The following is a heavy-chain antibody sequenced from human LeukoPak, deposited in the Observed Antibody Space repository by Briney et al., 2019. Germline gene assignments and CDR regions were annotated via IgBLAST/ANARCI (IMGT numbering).Heavy chain of an antibody. V-gene: IGHV3-33*01. CDR2: IWYDGSNK. CDR1: GFTFRSYG. J-gene: IGHJ4*02. CDR3: ARDRMDYFDY. Sequence: GRSLRLSCAASGFTFRSYGMHWVRQAPGKGLEWVAAIWYDGSNKYYADSVKGRFTISRDNSKNTLYLQMNSLRAEDTAVYYCARDRMDYFDYWGQGTLVTVSS. D-gene: IGHD2-15*01.